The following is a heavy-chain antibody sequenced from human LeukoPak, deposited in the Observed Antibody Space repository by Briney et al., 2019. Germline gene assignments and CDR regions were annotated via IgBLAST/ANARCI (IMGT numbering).Heavy chain of an antibody. CDR1: GGSFSGYY. Sequence: SETLSLTCAVYGGSFSGYYWSWISQPPGKVLEWIGEFNHSGNTNYNPSLKSRVTISVDTSKNQVSLKLSSVTAADTAVYYCARGRTRKKTTRYYYYGMDVWGQGTTVTVSS. V-gene: IGHV4-34*01. CDR3: ARGRTRKKTTRYYYYGMDV. CDR2: FNHSGNT. J-gene: IGHJ6*02. D-gene: IGHD2-8*01.